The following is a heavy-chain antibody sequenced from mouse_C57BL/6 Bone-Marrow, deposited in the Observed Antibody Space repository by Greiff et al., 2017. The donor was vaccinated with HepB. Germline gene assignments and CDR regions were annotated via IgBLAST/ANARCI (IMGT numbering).Heavy chain of an antibody. Sequence: QVHVKQSGTELVKPGASVKLSCKASGYTFTSYWMHWVKQRPGQGLEWIGNINPSNGGTNYNEKFKSKATLTVDKSSSTAYMQLSSLTSEDSAVYYCARSALQRDAMDYWGQGTSVTVSS. CDR1: GYTFTSYW. CDR2: INPSNGGT. J-gene: IGHJ4*01. V-gene: IGHV1-53*01. CDR3: ARSALQRDAMDY.